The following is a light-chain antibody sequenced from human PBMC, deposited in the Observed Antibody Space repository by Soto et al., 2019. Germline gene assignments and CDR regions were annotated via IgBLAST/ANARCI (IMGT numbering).Light chain of an antibody. Sequence: EIVLTESPATLSVSAGERATLSCRVSQSVSSNLAWYQQKPGQAPRLLIYGASTRATGIPARFSGSGSGTEFTLTISSLQSEDFAVYYCQQYNNWPPITFGQGTRLEI. J-gene: IGKJ5*01. V-gene: IGKV3-15*01. CDR1: QSVSSN. CDR2: GAS. CDR3: QQYNNWPPIT.